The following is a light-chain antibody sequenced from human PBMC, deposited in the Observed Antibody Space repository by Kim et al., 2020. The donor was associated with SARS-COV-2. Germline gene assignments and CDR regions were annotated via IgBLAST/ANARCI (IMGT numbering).Light chain of an antibody. J-gene: IGLJ2*01. CDR3: QSYDSSNVV. CDR1: SGSIASNY. CDR2: EDN. Sequence: GETVTIYCTRSSGSIASNYVQWYQQRPGSAPTTVIYEDNQRPSGVPDRFSGSIDSSSNSASLTISGLKTEDEADYYCQSYDSSNVVFGGGTQLTVL. V-gene: IGLV6-57*03.